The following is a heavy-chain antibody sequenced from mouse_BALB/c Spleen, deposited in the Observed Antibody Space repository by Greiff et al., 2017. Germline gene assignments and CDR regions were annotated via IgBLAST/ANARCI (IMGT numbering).Heavy chain of an antibody. V-gene: IGHV2-9*02. CDR1: GFSLTSYG. Sequence: VQLVESGPGLVAPSQSLSITCTVSGFSLTSYGVHWVRQPPGKGLEWLGVIWAGGRTNYNSALISRLSISKDNSKSQVFLKMNSLQTDDTAMYYCARGRGDYDGAYWGQGTLVTVSA. D-gene: IGHD2-4*01. CDR2: IWAGGRT. CDR3: ARGRGDYDGAY. J-gene: IGHJ3*01.